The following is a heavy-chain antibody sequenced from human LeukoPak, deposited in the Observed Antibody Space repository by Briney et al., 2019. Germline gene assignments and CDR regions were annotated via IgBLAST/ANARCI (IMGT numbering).Heavy chain of an antibody. D-gene: IGHD6-19*01. CDR3: AGDLRTVAANSHDAFDI. CDR1: GGSISSYY. V-gene: IGHV4-59*01. J-gene: IGHJ3*02. CDR2: MYYSEST. Sequence: SETLSLTCTVSGGSISSYYWSWIRQPPGKGLEWIGYMYYSESTSQNPSLRGRVTISMDISKNQFSLKLSSVTAADTAVYYCAGDLRTVAANSHDAFDIWGQGTMVTVSS.